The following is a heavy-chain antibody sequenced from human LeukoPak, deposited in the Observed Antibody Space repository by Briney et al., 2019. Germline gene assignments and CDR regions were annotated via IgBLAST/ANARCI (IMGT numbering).Heavy chain of an antibody. CDR1: GFTFNNYA. V-gene: IGHV3-23*01. J-gene: IGHJ4*02. D-gene: IGHD6-19*01. CDR2: ITLSGGST. Sequence: GGSLRLSCAASGFTFNNYAMSWVRQAPGKGLEWVSVITLSGGSTYYADSVKGRFTISRDNSKSTLYLQMSSLRAEDTAVYHCAKAVVGGTAPDYWGQGALVTVSS. CDR3: AKAVVGGTAPDY.